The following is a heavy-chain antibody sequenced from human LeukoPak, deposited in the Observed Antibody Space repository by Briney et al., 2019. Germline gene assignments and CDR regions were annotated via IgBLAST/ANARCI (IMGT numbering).Heavy chain of an antibody. CDR3: GGYNNDYYYFDY. CDR2: IYHSGTT. CDR1: GYSISSGYY. Sequence: SETLSLTCAVSGYSISSGYYWGWTRQPPGKGLEWIVIIYHSGTTFYNASLKSRVTISVDTSKNQFSLKLSSVTAADTAVYYCGGYNNDYYYFDYWGQGTLVTVSS. V-gene: IGHV4-38-2*01. J-gene: IGHJ4*02. D-gene: IGHD3-16*01.